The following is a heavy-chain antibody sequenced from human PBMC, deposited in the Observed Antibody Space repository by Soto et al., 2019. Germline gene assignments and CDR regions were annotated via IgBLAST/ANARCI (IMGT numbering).Heavy chain of an antibody. CDR3: ARAYSPRSTWDYFDD. CDR1: GYTFTSYY. D-gene: IGHD6-13*01. Sequence: GSSVKVSCEASGYTFTSYYLHWVRQAPGQGLEWMGIINPSGGSTSYAQKFQGRVTMTRDTSTSTVYMELSSLRSEDTAGYYCARAYSPRSTWDYFDDSGQGTLVTV. CDR2: INPSGGST. V-gene: IGHV1-46*01. J-gene: IGHJ4*02.